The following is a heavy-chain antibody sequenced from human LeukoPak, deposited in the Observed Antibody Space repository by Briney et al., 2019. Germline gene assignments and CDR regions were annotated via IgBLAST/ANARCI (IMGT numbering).Heavy chain of an antibody. Sequence: ASVKVSCKASGYTFTGYYMHWVRQAPGQGLEWMGWINPNSGGTNYAQKFQGRVTMTRDTSISTAYMELSRLRSDDTAVYYCARESTMVRGATGIDYWGQGTLVTVSS. D-gene: IGHD3-10*01. CDR1: GYTFTGYY. CDR2: INPNSGGT. J-gene: IGHJ4*02. CDR3: ARESTMVRGATGIDY. V-gene: IGHV1-2*02.